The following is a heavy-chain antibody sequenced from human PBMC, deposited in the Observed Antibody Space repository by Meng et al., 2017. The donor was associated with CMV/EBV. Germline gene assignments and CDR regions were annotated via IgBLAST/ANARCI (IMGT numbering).Heavy chain of an antibody. CDR3: ARLLPFPGSPGAFDI. Sequence: GESLKISCAASGFTFSSSWMHWVCQAPEKGLEWVADIKCDGSEKYYVDSVKGRLTISRDNAKNPLYLQVNSLRAEDTAVYYCARLLPFPGSPGAFDIWGQGTMVTVSS. J-gene: IGHJ3*02. CDR1: GFTFSSSW. CDR2: IKCDGSEK. V-gene: IGHV3-52*01. D-gene: IGHD2-21*01.